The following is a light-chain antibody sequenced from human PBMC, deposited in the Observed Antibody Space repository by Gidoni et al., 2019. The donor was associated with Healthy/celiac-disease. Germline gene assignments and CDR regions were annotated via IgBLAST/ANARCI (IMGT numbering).Light chain of an antibody. CDR2: LNSDGSH. CDR3: QTWGTGMYVV. J-gene: IGLJ2*01. CDR1: SGHSSYA. V-gene: IGLV4-69*01. Sequence: QLVLTQSPSASASLGASVKLTCTLSSGHSSYAIAWHQQQPEKVPRYLMKLNSDGSHSKGDGIPDRFSGSSSGAGRYLTISSLQSEDEADDYCQTWGTGMYVVFGGGTKLTVL.